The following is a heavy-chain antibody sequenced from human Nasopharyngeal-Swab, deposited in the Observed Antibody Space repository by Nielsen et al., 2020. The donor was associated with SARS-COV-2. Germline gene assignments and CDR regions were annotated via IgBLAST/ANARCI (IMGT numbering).Heavy chain of an antibody. J-gene: IGHJ4*02. CDR3: ARDGYNSRGY. CDR2: IYHSGST. D-gene: IGHD5-24*01. Sequence: SETLSLTCAVSGGSISSGGYSWSWIRQPPGKGLEWIGYIYHSGSTYYNPSLKSRVTISVDRSKNQFSLKLSSVTAADTAVYYCARDGYNSRGYWGQGTLVTVSS. CDR1: GGSISSGGYS. V-gene: IGHV4-30-2*01.